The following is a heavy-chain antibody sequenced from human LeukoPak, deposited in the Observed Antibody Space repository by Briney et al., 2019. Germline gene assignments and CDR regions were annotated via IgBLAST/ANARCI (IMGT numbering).Heavy chain of an antibody. J-gene: IGHJ4*02. D-gene: IGHD4-17*01. V-gene: IGHV3-23*01. CDR3: AKDVAPYGAGIEVY. CDR2: ISGSGGST. CDR1: GFTFSSYA. Sequence: PGGSLRLSCAASGFTFSSYAMSWVRQAPGKGLEWVSAISGSGGSTYYADSVKGRFTISRDNSKNTLYLQMNSLRAEDTAVYYCAKDVAPYGAGIEVYWGQGTLVTVSS.